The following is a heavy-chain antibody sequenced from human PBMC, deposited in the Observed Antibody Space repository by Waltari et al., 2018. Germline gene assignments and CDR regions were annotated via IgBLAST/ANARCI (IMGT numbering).Heavy chain of an antibody. V-gene: IGHV3-30*18. CDR1: GFTFSSYA. J-gene: IGHJ4*02. Sequence: QVQLVESGGGVVQPGRSLRLSCAASGFTFSSYAMHWVRQAPGKGLEWVAVIWYDGSNKYYADSVKGRFTISRDNSKNTLYLQMNSLRAEDTAMYYCAKDDFGVDGKGDYWGQGTLVTVSS. CDR3: AKDDFGVDGKGDY. CDR2: IWYDGSNK. D-gene: IGHD3-16*01.